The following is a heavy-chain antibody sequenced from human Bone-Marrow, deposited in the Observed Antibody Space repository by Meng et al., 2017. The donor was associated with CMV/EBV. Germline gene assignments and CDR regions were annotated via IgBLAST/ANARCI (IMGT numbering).Heavy chain of an antibody. CDR1: GYTFTSYG. D-gene: IGHD6-6*01. Sequence: ASVKVSCKASGYTFTSYGISWVRQAPGQGLEWMGGISAYNGNTNYAQKLQGRVTMTTATSTSTAYMELRSLRSDATAVYYCARGEVIAARLSVSDSYYGMDVWGQGTTVTVSS. V-gene: IGHV1-18*01. CDR2: ISAYNGNT. J-gene: IGHJ6*02. CDR3: ARGEVIAARLSVSDSYYGMDV.